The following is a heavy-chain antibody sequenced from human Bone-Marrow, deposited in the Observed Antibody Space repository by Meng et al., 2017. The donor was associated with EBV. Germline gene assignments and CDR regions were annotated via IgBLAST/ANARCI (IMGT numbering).Heavy chain of an antibody. CDR3: ARGEWSVDYGDSLSTYFDL. J-gene: IGHJ2*01. CDR1: XGSFSGYY. Sequence: QVHLQQGGAGLLKPSXXXXLXXXVYXGSFSGYYGSWIRQPPGKGLEWIGEINHSGSTNYNPSLKSRVTISVDTSKNQFSLKLSSVTAADTAVYYCARGEWSVDYGDSLSTYFDLWGRGTLVTVSS. D-gene: IGHD4-17*01. CDR2: INHSGST. V-gene: IGHV4-34*01.